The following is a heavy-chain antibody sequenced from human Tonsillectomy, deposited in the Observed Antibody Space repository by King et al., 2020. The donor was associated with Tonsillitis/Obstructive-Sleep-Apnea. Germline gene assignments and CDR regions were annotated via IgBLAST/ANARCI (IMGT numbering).Heavy chain of an antibody. Sequence: VQLVESGGGLVQPGRSLRLSCTASGFTFGDYAMNWVRQAPGKGLEWVGFIRSKAYGGTTEYAASVKGRFTISRDDSKSIAYLQMNSLKTEDTAAYYCTRYYDSSGYSCGWPFFDYWGQGTLVTVSS. CDR3: TRYYDSSGYSCGWPFFDY. J-gene: IGHJ4*02. V-gene: IGHV3-49*04. CDR2: IRSKAYGGTT. CDR1: GFTFGDYA. D-gene: IGHD3-22*01.